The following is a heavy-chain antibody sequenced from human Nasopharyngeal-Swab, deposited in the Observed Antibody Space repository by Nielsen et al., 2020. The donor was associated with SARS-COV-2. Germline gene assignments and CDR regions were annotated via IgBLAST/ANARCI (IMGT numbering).Heavy chain of an antibody. CDR1: GFTFSGYS. CDR3: ARGGEDRGYSYGYDAFDN. Sequence: GGSLRLSCAASGFTFSGYSMNWVRQASGKGLEWVSYISSSSSSIYYADSVKGRFTISRDNAKNSLYLQMNSLRAEDTAVYYCARGGEDRGYSYGYDAFDNWGQGTMVTVSS. J-gene: IGHJ3*02. V-gene: IGHV3-48*01. D-gene: IGHD5-18*01. CDR2: ISSSSSSI.